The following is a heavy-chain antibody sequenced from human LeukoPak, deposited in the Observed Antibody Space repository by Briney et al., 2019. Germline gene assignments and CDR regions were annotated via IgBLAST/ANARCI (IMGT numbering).Heavy chain of an antibody. CDR1: GFTFSSYE. CDR3: ASSLSNIVATIRYFDY. J-gene: IGHJ4*02. Sequence: GSLRLSCAASGFTFSSYEMNWVRQAPGKGLEWVSYISSSGSTIYYADSVKGRFTISRDNAKNSLYLQMNSLRAEDTAVYYCASSLSNIVATIRYFDYWGQGTLVTVSS. CDR2: ISSSGSTI. D-gene: IGHD5-12*01. V-gene: IGHV3-48*03.